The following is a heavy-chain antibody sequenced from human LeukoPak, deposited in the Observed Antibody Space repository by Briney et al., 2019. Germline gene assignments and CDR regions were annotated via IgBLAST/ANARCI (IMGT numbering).Heavy chain of an antibody. Sequence: SETLSLTCTVSGGSISSYYWGWIRQPPGKGLEWIGLIYHGGTTYYSPSLKGRVTTSIDTSKSQFSLKLTSVTAADTAVYYCVRVAYSGATCYDGSWFDPWGQGILVTVSS. V-gene: IGHV4-39*07. CDR3: VRVAYSGATCYDGSWFDP. J-gene: IGHJ5*02. CDR1: GGSISSYY. D-gene: IGHD2-15*01. CDR2: IYHGGTT.